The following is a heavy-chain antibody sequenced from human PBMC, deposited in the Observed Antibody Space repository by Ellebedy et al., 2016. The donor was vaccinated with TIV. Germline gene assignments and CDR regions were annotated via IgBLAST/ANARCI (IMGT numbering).Heavy chain of an antibody. CDR1: GFTFSTYN. CDR3: ARERVPLGQLSDFGMDV. Sequence: PGGSLRLSCAASGFTFSTYNMNWVRQAPGKGLEWVSVVWCSGSNRQYADSVKGRFVISRDNSKNTIYLQMNDLRADDTAVYYCARERVPLGQLSDFGMDVWGHGSAVIVSS. CDR2: VWCSGSNR. V-gene: IGHV3-33*08. J-gene: IGHJ6*02. D-gene: IGHD3-16*02.